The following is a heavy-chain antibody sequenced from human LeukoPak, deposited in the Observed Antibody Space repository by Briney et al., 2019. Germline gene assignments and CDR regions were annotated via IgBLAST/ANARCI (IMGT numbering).Heavy chain of an antibody. CDR3: AKRGTSSGWYSFDY. J-gene: IGHJ4*02. CDR2: ISGSGGST. D-gene: IGHD6-19*01. V-gene: IGHV3-23*01. CDR1: GFTFSSYA. Sequence: GGSLRLSCAASGFTFSSYAMSWVRQAPGKGLEWVSAISGSGGSTYYADSVKGRFTISSDNSKNTLYLQMNSLRAEDTAVYYCAKRGTSSGWYSFDYWGQGTLVTVSS.